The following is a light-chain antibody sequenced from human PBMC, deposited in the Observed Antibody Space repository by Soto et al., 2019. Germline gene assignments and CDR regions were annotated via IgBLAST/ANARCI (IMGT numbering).Light chain of an antibody. J-gene: IGKJ4*01. CDR3: AQGLATPFT. CDR1: RNLLHSNGYYY. Sequence: EIVLTQSPLSLPVTPGEPASISCRSSRNLLHSNGYYYLVWYLQKPGQSPQLLIYLRSNRASGVPDRFPGRVSGTEFTLTISRVEAENVGVYFCAQGLATPFTCGGGTKVES. CDR2: LRS. V-gene: IGKV2-28*01.